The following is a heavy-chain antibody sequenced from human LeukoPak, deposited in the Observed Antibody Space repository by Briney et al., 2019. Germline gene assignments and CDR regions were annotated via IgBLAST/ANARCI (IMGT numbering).Heavy chain of an antibody. CDR2: IYPGDSDT. D-gene: IGHD3-10*01. CDR3: ASRHLYYGSGGAFDI. V-gene: IGHV5-51*01. J-gene: IGHJ3*02. CDR1: GYSFTSYW. Sequence: GESLKISCKGSGYSFTSYWIGWVRQMPGKGLEWMGIIYPGDSDTRYSPSFQGQVTISADKSISTAYLQWSSLKASDTAMYYCASRHLYYGSGGAFDIWGQGTMVTVSS.